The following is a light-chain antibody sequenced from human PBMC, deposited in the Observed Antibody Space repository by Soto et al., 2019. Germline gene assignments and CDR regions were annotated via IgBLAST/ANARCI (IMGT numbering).Light chain of an antibody. CDR2: EVS. J-gene: IGLJ3*02. CDR3: SSYTTTTRL. V-gene: IGLV2-14*01. CDR1: SSEIGSNNY. Sequence: QSVLTQPASVYGSPGQSMTISCTGTSSEIGSNNYVSWFQQRPGKAPTLIIYEVSNRPSGVSTHFSGSKSGNTASLTISGLLPEDEAEYYCSSYTTTTRLFGGGTKRTVL.